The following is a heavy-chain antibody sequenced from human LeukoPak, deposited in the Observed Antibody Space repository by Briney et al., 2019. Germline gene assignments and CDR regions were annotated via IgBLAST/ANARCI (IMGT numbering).Heavy chain of an antibody. V-gene: IGHV4-59*12. J-gene: IGHJ3*01. CDR3: AREGRLLKISYYYDSSGTFHS. CDR1: GGSISSYY. CDR2: IYYSGST. D-gene: IGHD3-22*01. Sequence: PSETLSLTCTVSGGSISSYYWSWIRQPPGKGLEWIGYIYYSGSTNYNPSLKSRVTISIDTSKSQFSLKLISVTAADTAVYYCAREGRLLKISYYYDSSGTFHSWGQGTMVTVSS.